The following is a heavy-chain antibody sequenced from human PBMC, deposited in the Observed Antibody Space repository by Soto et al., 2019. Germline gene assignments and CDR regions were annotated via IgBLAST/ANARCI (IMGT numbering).Heavy chain of an antibody. CDR1: GVSLSSTRMA. J-gene: IGHJ4*02. CDR3: AHIVVAGLGYYFDY. CDR2: IYWDDDK. D-gene: IGHD6-19*01. Sequence: QITLKESGPTLVKPTQTLTLTCTFSGVSLSSTRMAVGWIRQPPGKALEWLALIYWDDDKRYSPFLKSRLTIPNDTSKNQVVLTMSNMDPVDTARYYCAHIVVAGLGYYFDYWGQGTLVTVSS. V-gene: IGHV2-5*02.